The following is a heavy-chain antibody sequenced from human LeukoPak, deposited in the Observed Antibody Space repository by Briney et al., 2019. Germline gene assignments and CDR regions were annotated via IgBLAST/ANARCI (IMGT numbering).Heavy chain of an antibody. Sequence: QSGGSLRLSCAASGFTVSSNYMSWVRQAPGKGLEWVSVIYSGGSTYYADSVKGRFTISRDNSKNTLYLQMNSLRAEDTAVYYCAKCPPGIAVAGRPFFDYWGQGTLVTVSS. CDR2: IYSGGST. V-gene: IGHV3-53*01. CDR1: GFTVSSNY. CDR3: AKCPPGIAVAGRPFFDY. J-gene: IGHJ4*02. D-gene: IGHD6-19*01.